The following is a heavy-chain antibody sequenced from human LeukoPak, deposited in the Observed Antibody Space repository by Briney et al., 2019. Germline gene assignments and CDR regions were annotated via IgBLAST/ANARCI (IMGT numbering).Heavy chain of an antibody. V-gene: IGHV4-4*07. CDR1: GVSISSYY. CDR3: ARLERWSLDY. Sequence: SETLSLTCTVSGVSISSYYWTWIRQPAGKGLEWIGRIYTSGSTNYNPSLKSRVTMSVDASKNQFSLKLSSVTAADTAVYYCARLERWSLDYWGQGALVTVSS. CDR2: IYTSGST. J-gene: IGHJ4*02. D-gene: IGHD3-3*01.